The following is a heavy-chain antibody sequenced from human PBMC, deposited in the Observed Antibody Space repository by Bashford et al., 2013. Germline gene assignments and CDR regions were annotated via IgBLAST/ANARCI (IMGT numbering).Heavy chain of an antibody. CDR1: GYTFTSYG. Sequence: VASVKVSCKASGYTFTSYGISWVRQAPGQGLEWMGWISAYNGNTNYAQKLQGRVTMTTDTSTSTAYMELRSLRSDDTAVYYCARETPLPAASKYGMDVWGQGTTVTVSS. CDR3: ARETPLPAASKYGMDV. V-gene: IGHV1-18*01. D-gene: IGHD2-2*01. CDR2: ISAYNGNT. J-gene: IGHJ6*02.